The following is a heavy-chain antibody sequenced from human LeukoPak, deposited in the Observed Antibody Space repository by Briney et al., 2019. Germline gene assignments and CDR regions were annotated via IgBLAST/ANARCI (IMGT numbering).Heavy chain of an antibody. J-gene: IGHJ4*02. V-gene: IGHV3-64*04. CDR2: ISSNGGST. Sequence: GGSLRLSCTASGFTFSNYAMHWVRQAPGKGLEYVAAISSNGGSTYYANSVKGRVTISRDNSKNTLYLQMNSLRAEDTAVYYCARDLDSSGFREWGNWGQGTLVTVSS. D-gene: IGHD3-22*01. CDR1: GFTFSNYA. CDR3: ARDLDSSGFREWGN.